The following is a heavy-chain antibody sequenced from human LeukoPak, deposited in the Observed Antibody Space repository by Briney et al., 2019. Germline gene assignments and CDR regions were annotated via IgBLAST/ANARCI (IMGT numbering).Heavy chain of an antibody. CDR3: AKARSPSYYYYGMDV. V-gene: IGHV3-21*04. CDR1: GFTFSSYS. J-gene: IGHJ6*02. CDR2: ISSSSSYI. Sequence: PGGSLRLSCAASGFTFSSYSMNWVRQAPGKGLEWVSSISSSSSYIYYADSVKGRFTISRDNAKNSLYLQMNSLRAEDTAVYYCAKARSPSYYYYGMDVWGQGTTVTVSS.